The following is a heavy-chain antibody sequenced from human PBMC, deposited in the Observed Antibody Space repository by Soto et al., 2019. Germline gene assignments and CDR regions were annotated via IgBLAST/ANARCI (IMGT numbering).Heavy chain of an antibody. J-gene: IGHJ5*02. D-gene: IGHD3-22*01. Sequence: PSETLSLTCTVSGGSISSGDYYWSWIRQPPGKGLEWIGYIYYSGSTYYNPSLKSRVTISVDTSKNRFSLKLSSVTAADTAVYYCARGTYYDSSGYYYGASNWFDPWGQGTLVTVS. CDR2: IYYSGST. CDR1: GGSISSGDYY. V-gene: IGHV4-30-4*01. CDR3: ARGTYYDSSGYYYGASNWFDP.